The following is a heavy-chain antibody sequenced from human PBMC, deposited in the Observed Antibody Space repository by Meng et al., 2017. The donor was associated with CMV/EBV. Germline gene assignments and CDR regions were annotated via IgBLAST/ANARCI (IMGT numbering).Heavy chain of an antibody. J-gene: IGHJ6*02. V-gene: IGHV1-69*10. D-gene: IGHD1-7*01. Sequence: SVKVSCKASGGTFSSYAISWVRQAPGQGLEWMGGIIPILGIANYAQKFQGRVTITADKSTSTAYMELSSLRSEDTAVYYCASKLGVNYYYGMDVWGQGTTVTVSS. CDR3: ASKLGVNYYYGMDV. CDR2: IIPILGIA. CDR1: GGTFSSYA.